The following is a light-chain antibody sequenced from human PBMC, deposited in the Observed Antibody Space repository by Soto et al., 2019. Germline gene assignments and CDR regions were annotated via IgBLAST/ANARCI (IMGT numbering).Light chain of an antibody. J-gene: IGKJ4*01. CDR2: GAS. Sequence: VMTQSPATLSVSPGERATLSCRASQSVSSNLAWYQQKPGQAPRLLIYGASTRATGIPARLSGSGSGTEFTLTISSLQSEDFAVYYCQQYNTWPPLTFGGGTKVEIK. V-gene: IGKV3-15*01. CDR1: QSVSSN. CDR3: QQYNTWPPLT.